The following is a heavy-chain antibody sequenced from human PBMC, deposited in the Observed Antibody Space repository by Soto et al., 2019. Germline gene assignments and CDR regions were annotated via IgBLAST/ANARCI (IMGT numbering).Heavy chain of an antibody. Sequence: ASVKVSCKASGYTFTSYAMHWVRQAPGQRLEWMGWINAGNGNTEYSQKFQGRVTITRDTSASTAYMELSSLRSEDTAVYYCARFRRNLNWFDPWGQGSLVTVS. V-gene: IGHV1-3*01. J-gene: IGHJ5*02. CDR1: GYTFTSYA. CDR3: ARFRRNLNWFDP. CDR2: INAGNGNT.